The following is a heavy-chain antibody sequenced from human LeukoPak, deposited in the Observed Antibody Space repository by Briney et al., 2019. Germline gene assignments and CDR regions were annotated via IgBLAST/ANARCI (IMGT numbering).Heavy chain of an antibody. V-gene: IGHV1-18*01. CDR3: ARELSYYYYYMDV. D-gene: IGHD3-16*01. CDR2: ISAYNGNT. Sequence: ASVKVSCKASGYTFTCYGISWVRQAPGQGLEWMGWISAYNGNTNYAQKLQGRVTMTADTSTSTAYMELRSLRSDDTAVYYCARELSYYYYYMDVWGKGTTVTVSS. J-gene: IGHJ6*03. CDR1: GYTFTCYG.